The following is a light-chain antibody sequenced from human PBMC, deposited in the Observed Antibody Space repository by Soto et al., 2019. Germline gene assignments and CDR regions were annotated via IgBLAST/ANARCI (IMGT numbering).Light chain of an antibody. CDR1: QSVSSN. CDR2: AAS. Sequence: DIEMTQSPPTLSASPGERATLSCRASQSVSSNLAWFQQKPGQAPNILIYAASTRPTCAPSRFSGSGAGTDFTLTISSLQSEDVAAYYWQQNYSTPRTFGQGTKVDIK. V-gene: IGKV3-15*01. J-gene: IGKJ1*01. CDR3: QQNYSTPRT.